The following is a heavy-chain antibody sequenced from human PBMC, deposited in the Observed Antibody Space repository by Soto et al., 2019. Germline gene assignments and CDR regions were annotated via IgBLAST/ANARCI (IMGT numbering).Heavy chain of an antibody. Sequence: ASVKVSCKASGYTFTNYYMHWVRQAPRQGLEWMGIVNPSGGSTSYAQKFQGRVTMTRDTSTSTVYMELSSLGSEDTAVYYCARSQTNFGVVASYHYGMDVWGQGTTVTVSS. D-gene: IGHD3-3*01. V-gene: IGHV1-46*01. CDR2: VNPSGGST. CDR3: ARSQTNFGVVASYHYGMDV. J-gene: IGHJ6*02. CDR1: GYTFTNYY.